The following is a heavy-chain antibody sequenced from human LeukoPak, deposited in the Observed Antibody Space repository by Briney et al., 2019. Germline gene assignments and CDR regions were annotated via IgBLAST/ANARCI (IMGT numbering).Heavy chain of an antibody. CDR2: LNPHSGAT. CDR3: ARDRAYDSSGNPMFNP. V-gene: IGHV1-2*02. CDR1: GYTLADFH. J-gene: IGHJ5*02. Sequence: HAASVKVSCKASGYTLADFHIQWVRQAPGHGLEWMGTLNPHSGATHYSQTFRGRVTITRDTSVNTAYMELSRLTSDDTAVYYCARDRAYDSSGNPMFNPWGQGTLVAVSS. D-gene: IGHD3-22*01.